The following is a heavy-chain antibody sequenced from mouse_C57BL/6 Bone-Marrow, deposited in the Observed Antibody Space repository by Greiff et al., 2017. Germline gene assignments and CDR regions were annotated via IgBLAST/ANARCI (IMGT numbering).Heavy chain of an antibody. J-gene: IGHJ3*01. CDR2: INPNNGGT. Sequence: VQLQQSGPELVKPGASVKISCKASGYTFTDYYMNWVKQSHGKSLEWIGDINPNNGGTSYNQKFKGKATLTVDKSSSTAYMELRSLTSEDSAVYYCARRAYYSNSAWFAYWGQVTLVTVSA. D-gene: IGHD2-5*01. CDR3: ARRAYYSNSAWFAY. CDR1: GYTFTDYY. V-gene: IGHV1-26*01.